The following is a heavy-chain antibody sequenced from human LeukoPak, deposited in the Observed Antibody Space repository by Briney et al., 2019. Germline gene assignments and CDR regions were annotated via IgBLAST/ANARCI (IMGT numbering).Heavy chain of an antibody. CDR2: ISSSSSYI. J-gene: IGHJ4*02. Sequence: PGGSLRLSCAASGFTFSSYGMHWVRQAPGKGLEWVSSISSSSSYIYYADSVKGRFTISRDNAKNSLYLQMNSLRAEDTAVYYCARDLSGIAAAGTCLDYWGQGTLVTVSS. V-gene: IGHV3-21*01. CDR3: ARDLSGIAAAGTCLDY. D-gene: IGHD6-13*01. CDR1: GFTFSSYG.